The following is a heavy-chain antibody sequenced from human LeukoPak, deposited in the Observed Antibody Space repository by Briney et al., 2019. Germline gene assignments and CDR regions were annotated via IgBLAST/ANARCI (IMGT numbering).Heavy chain of an antibody. D-gene: IGHD3-22*01. CDR1: GFTFSSYG. CDR3: ARTYYYDSTPEGDHDAFDI. V-gene: IGHV3-30*02. CDR2: IRYDGSNK. Sequence: GGSLRLSCAASGFTFSSYGMHWVRQAPGKGLEWVAFIRYDGSNKYYADSVKGRFTISRENAKNSLYLQMNSLRAGDTAVYYCARTYYYDSTPEGDHDAFDIWGQGTMVTVSS. J-gene: IGHJ3*02.